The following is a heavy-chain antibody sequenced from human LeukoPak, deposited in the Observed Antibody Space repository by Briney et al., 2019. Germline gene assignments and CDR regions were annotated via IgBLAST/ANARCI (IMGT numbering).Heavy chain of an antibody. D-gene: IGHD3-10*01. V-gene: IGHV1-8*01. CDR1: GYTFSRYG. CDR3: ARGPNYGSGSHYSGYYFDY. CDR2: MNPNSGNT. Sequence: ASVKVSCKASGYTFSRYGFSWVRQATGQGLEWMGWMNPNSGNTGYAQKFQGRVTMTRNTSISTAYMELSSLRSEDTAVYYCARGPNYGSGSHYSGYYFDYWGQGTLVTVSS. J-gene: IGHJ4*02.